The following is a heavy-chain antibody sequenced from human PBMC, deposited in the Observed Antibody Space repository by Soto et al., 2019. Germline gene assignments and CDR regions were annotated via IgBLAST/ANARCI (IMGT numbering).Heavy chain of an antibody. J-gene: IGHJ5*02. CDR3: ARAPLLAAISWFDP. D-gene: IGHD2-2*01. CDR1: GYTFTSYD. Sequence: GASVKVSGKASGYTFTSYDINWLLQATGQGLEWMGRIIPILGIANYAQKFQGRVTITADKSTSTAYMELSSLRSEDTAVYYCARAPLLAAISWFDPWGQGTLVTVSS. V-gene: IGHV1-69*04. CDR2: IIPILGIA.